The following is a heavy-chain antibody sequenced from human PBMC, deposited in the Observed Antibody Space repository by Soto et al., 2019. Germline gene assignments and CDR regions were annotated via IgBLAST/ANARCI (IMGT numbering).Heavy chain of an antibody. V-gene: IGHV4-30-2*01. Sequence: SETLSLTCAVSGGSISSGGYSWSWIRQPPGKGLEWIGYIYHSGSTYYNPSLKSRVTISVDRSKNQFSPKLSSVTAADTAVYYGDYSYYFDYWGQGTLVTVSS. CDR3: DYSYYFDY. CDR1: GGSISSGGYS. CDR2: IYHSGST. D-gene: IGHD2-15*01. J-gene: IGHJ4*02.